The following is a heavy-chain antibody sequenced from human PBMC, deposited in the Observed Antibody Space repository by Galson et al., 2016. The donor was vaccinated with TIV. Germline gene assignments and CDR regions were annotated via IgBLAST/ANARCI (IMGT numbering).Heavy chain of an antibody. D-gene: IGHD6-6*01. CDR1: GGSVSHTSYY. J-gene: IGHJ4*02. CDR3: ARTTGAGIAARVLFDF. V-gene: IGHV4-39*07. CDR2: IYYTGIT. Sequence: TLSLTCTVSGGSVSHTSYYWGWIRQPPGKGLEWIGTIYYTGITFYNPSLESRVTVLVDTSKNHFSLKLSSVSAADTAVYYCARTTGAGIAARVLFDFWGQGTLVTVSS.